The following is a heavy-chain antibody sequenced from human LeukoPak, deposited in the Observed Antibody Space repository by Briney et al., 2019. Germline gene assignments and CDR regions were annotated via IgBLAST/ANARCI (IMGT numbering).Heavy chain of an antibody. CDR1: GGTFSSYA. Sequence: ASVKVSCKASGGTFSSYAISWVRQAPGQGLEWMGRINPNSGGTNYAQKFQGRVTMTRDTSISTAYMELSRLRSDDTAVYYCASIAARTIHDYWGQGTLVTVSS. J-gene: IGHJ4*02. CDR3: ASIAARTIHDY. CDR2: INPNSGGT. D-gene: IGHD6-6*01. V-gene: IGHV1-2*06.